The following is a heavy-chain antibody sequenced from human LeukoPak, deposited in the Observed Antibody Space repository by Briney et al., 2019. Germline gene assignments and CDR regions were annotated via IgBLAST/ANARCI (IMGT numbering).Heavy chain of an antibody. J-gene: IGHJ5*02. Sequence: GGSLRLSCAASGFTFSGSAIHWVRQSSGKGLEWVGQIDKKDKGFATATAYAASVKGRFTISRDDSINTAYLQMKSLKTEDTALYYCTRDSGTYNWFDPWGQGTLVTVSS. D-gene: IGHD1-26*01. CDR1: GFTFSGSA. V-gene: IGHV3-73*01. CDR3: TRDSGTYNWFDP. CDR2: IDKKDKGFATAT.